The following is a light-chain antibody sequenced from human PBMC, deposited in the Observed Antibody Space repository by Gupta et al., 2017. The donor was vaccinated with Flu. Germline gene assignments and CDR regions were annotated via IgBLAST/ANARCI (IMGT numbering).Light chain of an antibody. J-gene: IGLJ2*01. CDR3: QVWDSAGGHIV. CDR2: NDD. CDR1: NIGGKS. Sequence: SYVLAQSPSVSVAPGQTATITCGGDNIGGKSVHWYQQKPGQAPVLVVHNDDDRPSGIPDRFSGSNSGNRATLTITGAEAGDEADFYCQVWDSAGGHIVFGGGTKLTVL. V-gene: IGLV3-21*02.